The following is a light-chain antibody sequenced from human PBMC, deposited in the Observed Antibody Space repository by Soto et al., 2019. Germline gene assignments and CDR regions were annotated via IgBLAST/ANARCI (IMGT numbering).Light chain of an antibody. Sequence: EIVLTQSPGTLSLSPGERATLSCRASQSVSSNYLAWYQQKPGQAPRLLIYGASSRATGIPDRFSGSGSGTAFPLTISRLEPEDFAVYFCPHYGSSLSITFGQGTRLEIK. J-gene: IGKJ5*01. CDR2: GAS. V-gene: IGKV3-20*01. CDR1: QSVSSNY. CDR3: PHYGSSLSIT.